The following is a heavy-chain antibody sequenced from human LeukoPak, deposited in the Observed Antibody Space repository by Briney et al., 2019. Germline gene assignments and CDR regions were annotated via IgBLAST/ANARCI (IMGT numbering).Heavy chain of an antibody. V-gene: IGHV1-24*01. Sequence: ASVKVSCKVSGYTLTELSMHWVRQAPGKGLEWMGGFDPEDGETIYAQKFQGRVTMTEDTSTDTAYMELSSLRSEDTAVYYCATDTSESSGYPGFDYWGQGTLVTVSS. CDR2: FDPEDGET. CDR3: ATDTSESSGYPGFDY. CDR1: GYTLTELS. D-gene: IGHD3-22*01. J-gene: IGHJ4*02.